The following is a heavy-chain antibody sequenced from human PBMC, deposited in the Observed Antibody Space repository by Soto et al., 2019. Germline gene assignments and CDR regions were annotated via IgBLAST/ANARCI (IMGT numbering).Heavy chain of an antibody. V-gene: IGHV1-18*01. D-gene: IGHD6-19*01. CDR1: GYTFTSYG. Sequence: ASVKVSCKASGYTFTSYGISWVRQAPGQGLEWMGWISAYNGNTNYAQKLQGRVTVTTDTSTSTAYMELRSLRSDDTAVYYCARDDPGIAVAPPMDVWGKGTTVTVSS. CDR3: ARDDPGIAVAPPMDV. CDR2: ISAYNGNT. J-gene: IGHJ6*03.